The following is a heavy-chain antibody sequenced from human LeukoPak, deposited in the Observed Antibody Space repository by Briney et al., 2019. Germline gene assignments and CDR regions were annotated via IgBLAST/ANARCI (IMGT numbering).Heavy chain of an antibody. V-gene: IGHV4-39*07. Sequence: SETLSLTCTVSGGSISSSSYYWGWIRQPPGKGLEWIGSIYYSGSTYYNPSPKSRVTISVDTSKNQFSLKLSSVTAADTAVYYCARMDNYNPDYWGQGTLVTVSS. CDR1: GGSISSSSYY. CDR2: IYYSGST. D-gene: IGHD4-11*01. CDR3: ARMDNYNPDY. J-gene: IGHJ4*02.